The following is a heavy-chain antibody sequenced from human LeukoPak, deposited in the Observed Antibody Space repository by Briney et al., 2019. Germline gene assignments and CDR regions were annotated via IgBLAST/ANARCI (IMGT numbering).Heavy chain of an antibody. CDR3: AKDSDSSGYYGAEGY. CDR1: GFTFSDYY. CDR2: ISSSGSTI. D-gene: IGHD3-22*01. J-gene: IGHJ4*02. Sequence: PGGSLRLSCAASGFTFSDYYMSWIRQAPGKGLEWVSYISSSGSTIYYADSVKGRFTISRDNAKNSLYLQMNSLRAEDTAVYYCAKDSDSSGYYGAEGYWGQGTLVTVSS. V-gene: IGHV3-11*04.